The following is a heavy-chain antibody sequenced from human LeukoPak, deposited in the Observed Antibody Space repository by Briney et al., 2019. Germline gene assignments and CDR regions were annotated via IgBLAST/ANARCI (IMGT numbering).Heavy chain of an antibody. D-gene: IGHD3-10*01. CDR1: GFTFSSYG. CDR3: AKETPVVPGFITIDY. J-gene: IGHJ4*02. Sequence: GGSLRLSCAASGFTFSSYGMHWVRQAPGKGLEWVSAISGSGGSTYYADSVKGRFIISRDNTKNTLYLEMNSLRAEDTAVYYCAKETPVVPGFITIDYWGQGTLVTVSS. CDR2: ISGSGGST. V-gene: IGHV3-23*01.